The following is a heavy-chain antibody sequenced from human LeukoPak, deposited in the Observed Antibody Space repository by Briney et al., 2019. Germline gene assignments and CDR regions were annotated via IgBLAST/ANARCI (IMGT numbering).Heavy chain of an antibody. CDR1: GGTFSSYA. D-gene: IGHD2/OR15-2a*01. V-gene: IGHV1-69*13. CDR2: IIPIFGTA. J-gene: IGHJ4*02. Sequence: SVKVSCKASGGTFSSYAISWVRQAPGQGLEWMGGIIPIFGTANYAQKFQGRVTITADESTSTAYMELSSLRSEDTAVYYCARGPLSFSRFDYWGQGTLVTVSP. CDR3: ARGPLSFSRFDY.